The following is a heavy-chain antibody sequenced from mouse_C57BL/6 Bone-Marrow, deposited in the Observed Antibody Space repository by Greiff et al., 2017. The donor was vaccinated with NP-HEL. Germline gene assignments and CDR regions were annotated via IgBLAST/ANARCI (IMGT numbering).Heavy chain of an antibody. Sequence: QVQLKQPGAELVKPFSSVHLSCPSSGYTFTSYWMHWVKQRPGRGLEWIGRIDPNSGGTEYNEKFKSKATLTVDKPSSTAYMQLSSLTSEDSAVYYCAEGLFDYWGQGTTLTVSS. V-gene: IGHV1-72*01. CDR2: IDPNSGGT. J-gene: IGHJ2*01. CDR1: GYTFTSYW. D-gene: IGHD3-3*01. CDR3: AEGLFDY.